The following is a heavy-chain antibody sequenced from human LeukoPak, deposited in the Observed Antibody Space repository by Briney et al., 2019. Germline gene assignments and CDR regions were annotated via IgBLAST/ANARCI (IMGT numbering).Heavy chain of an antibody. CDR2: IWYDGSSK. Sequence: GGSLRLSCAASGFTFSSYGMHWVRQAPGKGLEWVAVIWYDGSSKYYADSVKGRFTISRDNSKNTLYLQMNSLRAEDTAVYYCARDQPVRGVPDYWGQGTLVTVSS. CDR1: GFTFSSYG. V-gene: IGHV3-33*01. J-gene: IGHJ4*02. D-gene: IGHD3-10*01. CDR3: ARDQPVRGVPDY.